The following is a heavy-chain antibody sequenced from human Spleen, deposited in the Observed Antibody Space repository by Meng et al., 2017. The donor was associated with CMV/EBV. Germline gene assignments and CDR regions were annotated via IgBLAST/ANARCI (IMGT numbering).Heavy chain of an antibody. Sequence: ASVKVSCKASGYTFTSYYMHWVRQAPGQGLEWMGIINPSGGGTSYAQRFQGRVTMTTDTTTSRVYMELSSLRFEDMAVYYCARRVVGSRRNWFDPWGQGTLVTVSS. D-gene: IGHD2-15*01. CDR2: INPSGGGT. CDR1: GYTFTSYY. J-gene: IGHJ5*02. V-gene: IGHV1-46*01. CDR3: ARRVVGSRRNWFDP.